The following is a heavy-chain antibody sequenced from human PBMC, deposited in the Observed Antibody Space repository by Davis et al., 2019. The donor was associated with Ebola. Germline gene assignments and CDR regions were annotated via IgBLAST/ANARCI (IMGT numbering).Heavy chain of an antibody. V-gene: IGHV4-30-4*01. CDR3: ARGRYFDWLLLAPYYYYGMDV. Sequence: SETLSLTCTVSGGSISSGDYYWSWIRQPPGKGLEWIGYIYYSGSTYYNPSLKSRVTISVDTSKNQFSLKLSSVTAADTAVYYCARGRYFDWLLLAPYYYYGMDVWGQGTTVTVSS. CDR2: IYYSGST. D-gene: IGHD3-9*01. J-gene: IGHJ6*02. CDR1: GGSISSGDYY.